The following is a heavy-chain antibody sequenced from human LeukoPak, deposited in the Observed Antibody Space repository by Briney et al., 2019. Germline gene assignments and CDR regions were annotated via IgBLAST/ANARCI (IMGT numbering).Heavy chain of an antibody. CDR2: ISWNSVSI. D-gene: IGHD6-6*01. J-gene: IGHJ3*02. V-gene: IGHV3-9*01. CDR3: AKGRGSSSSGRFDAFDI. CDR1: GFTFDDYA. Sequence: QPGGSLRLSCAASGFTFDDYAMHWVRQAPGKGLEWVSGISWNSVSIGYADSVKGRFTISRDNPKTSLYLQMNSLRAEDTALYYCAKGRGSSSSGRFDAFDIWGQGTMVTVSS.